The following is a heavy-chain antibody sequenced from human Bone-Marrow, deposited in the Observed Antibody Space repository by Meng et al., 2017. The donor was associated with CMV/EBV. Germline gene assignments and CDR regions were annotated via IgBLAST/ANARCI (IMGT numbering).Heavy chain of an antibody. J-gene: IGHJ6*02. CDR3: ARREWQLHQNGMDV. CDR2: ISSSGSTI. Sequence: GGSLRLSCAASGFTFSSYEMNWVRQAPGKGLEWVSYISSSGSTIYYADSVKGRFTISRDNAKSSLSLQMNSLRAEDTAVYYCARREWQLHQNGMDVWGQGTTVTVYS. D-gene: IGHD2-15*01. V-gene: IGHV3-48*03. CDR1: GFTFSSYE.